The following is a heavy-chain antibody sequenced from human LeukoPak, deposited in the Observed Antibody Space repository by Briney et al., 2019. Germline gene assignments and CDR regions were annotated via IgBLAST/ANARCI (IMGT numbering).Heavy chain of an antibody. D-gene: IGHD2-2*01. CDR3: AQAPPSRYCSSTSCLYYFDY. Sequence: SGPTLVNPTQTLTLTCTFSGFSLSTRGVGVGWIRQPPGKALEWLALIYWNDDKRYRPSLKTRLTITKDTSQNQVVLTMTNMDPVDTATYYCAQAPPSRYCSSTSCLYYFDYWGQGTLVTVSS. CDR1: GFSLSTRGVG. V-gene: IGHV2-5*01. J-gene: IGHJ4*02. CDR2: IYWNDDK.